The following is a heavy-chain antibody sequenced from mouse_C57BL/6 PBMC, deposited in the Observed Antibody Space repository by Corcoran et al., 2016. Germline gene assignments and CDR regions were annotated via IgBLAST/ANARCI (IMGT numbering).Heavy chain of an antibody. CDR1: GYAFSSYW. J-gene: IGHJ3*01. Sequence: QVQLQQSGAELVKPGASVKISCKASGYAFSSYWMNWVKQRPGKGLEWIGQIYPGDGDTNYNGKFKGKATLTADKSSSTAYMQLSSLTSEDSAVYFCARSEVYYDYGGFAYWGQGTLVTVSA. CDR3: ARSEVYYDYGGFAY. D-gene: IGHD2-4*01. V-gene: IGHV1-80*01. CDR2: IYPGDGDT.